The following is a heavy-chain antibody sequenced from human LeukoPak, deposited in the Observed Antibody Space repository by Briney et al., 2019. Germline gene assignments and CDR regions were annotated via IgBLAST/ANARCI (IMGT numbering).Heavy chain of an antibody. Sequence: VASVKVSCKASGYTFTSYGISWVRQAPGQGLAWMGWISAYNGNTNYAQKLQGRVTMTTDTSTSTAYMELRSLRSDDTAVYYCARAPSLGESDYWGQGTLVTVSS. D-gene: IGHD3-16*01. CDR1: GYTFTSYG. V-gene: IGHV1-18*01. CDR3: ARAPSLGESDY. J-gene: IGHJ4*02. CDR2: ISAYNGNT.